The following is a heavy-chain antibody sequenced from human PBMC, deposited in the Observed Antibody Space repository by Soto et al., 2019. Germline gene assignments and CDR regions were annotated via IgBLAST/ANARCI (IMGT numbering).Heavy chain of an antibody. V-gene: IGHV3-11*06. D-gene: IGHD6-13*01. CDR1: GFTFSDYY. CDR2: ISGTSSYI. CDR3: ARDVQKLASY. Sequence: QVHLVESGGGLVKPGGSLRLSCAASGFTFSDYYMSWIRQAPGKGLEWVSYISGTSSYINYADSVKGRFTISRDNAKNSLYLQMNSLRSDDTAVYYCARDVQKLASYWGQVTLVTVSS. J-gene: IGHJ4*02.